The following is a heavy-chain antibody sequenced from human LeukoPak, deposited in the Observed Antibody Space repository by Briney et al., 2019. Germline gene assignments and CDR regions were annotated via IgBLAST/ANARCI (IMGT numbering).Heavy chain of an antibody. V-gene: IGHV5-10-1*01. D-gene: IGHD2-2*01. CDR2: IDPSDSYT. CDR1: GYSFTSYW. Sequence: GESLKVSCKGSGYSFTSYWISWVRRMPGKGLEWMGRIDPSDSYTNYNPSFQGHVTISADKSISTAYLQWSSLKASDAAMYYCARHTRGIVVVPAAIDYWGQGTLVTVSS. J-gene: IGHJ4*02. CDR3: ARHTRGIVVVPAAIDY.